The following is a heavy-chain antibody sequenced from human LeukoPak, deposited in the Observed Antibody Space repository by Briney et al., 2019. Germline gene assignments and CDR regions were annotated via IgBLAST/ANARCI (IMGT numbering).Heavy chain of an antibody. CDR1: GXTLSPYG. CDR2: ISDGGSDT. Sequence: PGGSLRLSCAASGXTLSPYGMNWVRQAPGKGLDWVSTISDGGSDTHYADSVKGRFTISRDDSKNTLYLQMNSLRAEDTAAYYCAKALYGDYGRFDYWGQGTLVTVSS. V-gene: IGHV3-23*01. D-gene: IGHD4-17*01. CDR3: AKALYGDYGRFDY. J-gene: IGHJ4*02.